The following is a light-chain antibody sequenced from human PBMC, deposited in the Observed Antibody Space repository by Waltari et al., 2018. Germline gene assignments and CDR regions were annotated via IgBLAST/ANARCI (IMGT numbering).Light chain of an antibody. CDR1: SSDVGGYIS. V-gene: IGLV2-8*01. CDR2: EVS. CDR3: SSYAGSNNLV. J-gene: IGLJ2*01. Sequence: QSALTQPPSASGSRGQSVTISCTGTSSDVGGYISVSWYQQHPGKAPKHMIYEVSTRPSGVPDRFSGSKAGNTASLTVSGLQAEDEADYYCSSYAGSNNLVFGGGTKLTVL.